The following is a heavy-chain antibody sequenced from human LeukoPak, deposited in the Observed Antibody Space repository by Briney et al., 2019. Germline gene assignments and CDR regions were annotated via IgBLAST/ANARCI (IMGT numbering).Heavy chain of an antibody. CDR2: IRQDGNEQ. J-gene: IGHJ3*02. Sequence: GGSLRLSCAASGFTFSSYWMTWVRQAPGKGLEWVANIRQDGNEQYYMDSVKGRFTISRDNAKNSLFLQMNSLRAEDTAVYYCARDKSSSWYEHAFDIWGQGTMVTVSS. CDR3: ARDKSSSWYEHAFDI. D-gene: IGHD6-13*01. CDR1: GFTFSSYW. V-gene: IGHV3-7*01.